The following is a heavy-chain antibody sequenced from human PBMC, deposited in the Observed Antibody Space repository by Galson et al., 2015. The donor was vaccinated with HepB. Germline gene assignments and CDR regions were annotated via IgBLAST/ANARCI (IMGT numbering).Heavy chain of an antibody. CDR1: GGSISSGGYY. V-gene: IGHV4-31*03. Sequence: TLSLTCTVSGGSISSGGYYWSWIRQHPGKGLEWIGYIYYSGSTYYNPSLKSRVTISVDTSKNQFSLKLSSVTAADTAVYYCAREPNSMVRGVIIDWGQGTLVTVSS. CDR3: AREPNSMVRGVIID. J-gene: IGHJ4*02. D-gene: IGHD3-10*01. CDR2: IYYSGST.